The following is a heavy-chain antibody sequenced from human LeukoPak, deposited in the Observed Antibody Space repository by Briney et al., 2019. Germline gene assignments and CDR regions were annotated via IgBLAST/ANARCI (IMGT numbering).Heavy chain of an antibody. V-gene: IGHV3-30*02. CDR3: AKGYGGNPLWFDP. J-gene: IGHJ5*02. CDR1: GFTVSTYG. Sequence: GGSLRLSCAASGFTVSTYGMHWVRQAPGKGLEWVAYIRYDGSNRYYADSVKGRFTISSDNSKNTLYLQMNSLRAEDTAVYYCAKGYGGNPLWFDPWGQGTLVTVSS. D-gene: IGHD4-23*01. CDR2: IRYDGSNR.